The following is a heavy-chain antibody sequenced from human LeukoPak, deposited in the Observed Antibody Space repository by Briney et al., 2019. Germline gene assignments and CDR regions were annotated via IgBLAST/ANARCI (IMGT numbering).Heavy chain of an antibody. CDR3: AKGGWDYYDSSGLYYSDY. Sequence: GGSLRLSCAASGFTFGAFAMHWVRKAPGKGVEWVAVISYDGTDKDHGDSVKGRFTISRDNSKNTLYLQMNSLRAEDTAVYYCAKGGWDYYDSSGLYYSDYWGQGTLVTVSS. CDR1: GFTFGAFA. CDR2: ISYDGTDK. J-gene: IGHJ4*02. V-gene: IGHV3-30*18. D-gene: IGHD3-22*01.